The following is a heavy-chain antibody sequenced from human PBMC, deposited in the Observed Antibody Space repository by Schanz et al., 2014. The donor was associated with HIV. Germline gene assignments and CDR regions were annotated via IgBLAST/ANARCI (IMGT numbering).Heavy chain of an antibody. J-gene: IGHJ4*02. V-gene: IGHV3-23*01. D-gene: IGHD3-10*01. CDR1: GFTFSDYA. CDR3: AKGQRGMVRGDIDY. Sequence: EVQLLESGGGLVQPGGSPRLSCTTSGFTFSDYAMSWVRQAPGKGLEWVSAISGSGISTYYADSVKGRFTISRDNSKNTLYLQMNSLRAGDTAVYYCAKGQRGMVRGDIDYWGQGTLVTVSS. CDR2: ISGSGIST.